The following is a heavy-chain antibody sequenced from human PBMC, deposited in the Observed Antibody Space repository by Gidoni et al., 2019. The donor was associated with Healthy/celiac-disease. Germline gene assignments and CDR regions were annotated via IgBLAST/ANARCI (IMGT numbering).Heavy chain of an antibody. CDR1: DITCSNAW. CDR2: IKSKTDGGTT. CDR3: TAGEYSCSSCDY. Sequence: EVQLVESGGRVGKHGGPLRLSGAASDITCSNAWLRWVRQAPGKWLEWVGPIKSKTDGGTTYYAAPVNGRFTISRDDSMNTLYLQMNSLTTEYTAVYYCTAGEYSCSSCDYWGQGTLVTVSS. D-gene: IGHD6-6*01. J-gene: IGHJ4*02. V-gene: IGHV3-15*01.